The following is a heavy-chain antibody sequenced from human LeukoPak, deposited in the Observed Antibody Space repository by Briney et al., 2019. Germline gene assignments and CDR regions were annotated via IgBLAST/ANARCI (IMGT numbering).Heavy chain of an antibody. CDR3: AKRHSSGWYYFDY. D-gene: IGHD6-19*01. V-gene: IGHV3-23*01. CDR1: RFTSSSYG. CDR2: ISSGGPTT. Sequence: GGSLRLSCAASRFTSSSYGMSWVRQTPGKGLEWASTISSGGPTTYYADSVKGRFTISRDDSKNTLYLQMNTLRAEDTAVYYCAKRHSSGWYYFDYWGQGTLVTVSS. J-gene: IGHJ4*02.